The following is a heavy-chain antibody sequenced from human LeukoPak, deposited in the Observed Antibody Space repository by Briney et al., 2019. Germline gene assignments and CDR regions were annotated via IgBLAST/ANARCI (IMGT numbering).Heavy chain of an antibody. CDR1: GGSISSGGYY. CDR2: IYYSGST. D-gene: IGHD1-14*01. J-gene: IGHJ4*02. Sequence: PSETLSLACTVSGGSISSGGYYWSWIRQHPGKGLEWIGYIYYSGSTYYNPSLKSRVTISVDTSKNQFSLKLSSVTAADTAVYYCASSQPGRRGFDYWGQGTLVTVSS. CDR3: ASSQPGRRGFDY. V-gene: IGHV4-31*03.